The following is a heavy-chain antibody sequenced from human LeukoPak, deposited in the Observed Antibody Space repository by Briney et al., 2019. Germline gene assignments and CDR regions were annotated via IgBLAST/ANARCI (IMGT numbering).Heavy chain of an antibody. V-gene: IGHV1-46*01. J-gene: IGHJ4*02. CDR1: GYTFTGYW. Sequence: GASVKVSCKAFGYTFTGYWMHWVRQAPGQGLEWMGIINPSGGSTSYAQKFQGRVTMTRDMSTSTVYMELSSLRSEDTAVYYCARLTVRDTAMVPYWGQGTLVTVSS. CDR2: INPSGGST. D-gene: IGHD5-18*01. CDR3: ARLTVRDTAMVPY.